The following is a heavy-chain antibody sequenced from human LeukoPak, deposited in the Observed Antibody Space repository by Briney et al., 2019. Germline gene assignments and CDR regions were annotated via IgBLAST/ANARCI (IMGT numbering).Heavy chain of an antibody. Sequence: ASVKISCKASGYSFSSYAINWVRQAPGQGLDWVGRITAATTSYAKNLQGRVTMTTETSTNTVYLELRSLRSDDTAVYYCSRAMSAVPVWCPFDLWGQGTMVTVSS. V-gene: IGHV1-18*01. CDR1: GYSFSSYA. CDR2: ITAATT. CDR3: SRAMSAVPVWCPFDL. J-gene: IGHJ3*01. D-gene: IGHD2-8*01.